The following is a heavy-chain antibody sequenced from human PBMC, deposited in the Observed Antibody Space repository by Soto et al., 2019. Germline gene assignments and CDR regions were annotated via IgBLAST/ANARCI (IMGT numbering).Heavy chain of an antibody. CDR3: ARVERGTATTVVDAFDF. J-gene: IGHJ3*01. CDR1: GGFVSSGNYY. D-gene: IGHD1-1*01. V-gene: IGHV4-34*01. CDR2: MSHSGGT. Sequence: QEQLQQWGAGLLKPSETLSLTCAVYGGFVSSGNYYWSWIRQPPGKGLEWIGEMSHSGGTHFNPSLKSRVTISVDTSKNQFSLKMSSVTAADTALYYCARVERGTATTVVDAFDFWGPGTMVTVSS.